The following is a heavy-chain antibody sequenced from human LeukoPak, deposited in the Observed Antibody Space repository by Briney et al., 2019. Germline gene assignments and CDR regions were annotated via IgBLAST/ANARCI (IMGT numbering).Heavy chain of an antibody. Sequence: SETLSLTCAVSGGSISSNYWWTWVRQPPEKGLEWIGRIHHSGSTNNNPLLNSRVTISVDKSKNQFSLNLSSVTAADTAVYYCAMGNGAAFDYWGQGILVTVSS. V-gene: IGHV4-4*02. CDR1: GGSISSNYW. CDR2: IHHSGST. J-gene: IGHJ4*02. CDR3: AMGNGAAFDY. D-gene: IGHD1-1*01.